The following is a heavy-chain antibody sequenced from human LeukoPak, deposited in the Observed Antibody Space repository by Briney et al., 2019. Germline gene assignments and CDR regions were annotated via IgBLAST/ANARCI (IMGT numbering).Heavy chain of an antibody. CDR1: GYTFTGYY. CDR2: INPNSGGT. V-gene: IGHV1-2*02. CDR3: ARGYCSGGSCYDNWFDP. D-gene: IGHD2-15*01. J-gene: IGHJ5*02. Sequence: ASVKVSCKASGYTFTGYYMHWVRQAPGQGLEWMGWINPNSGGTNYAQKFQGRVTMTRDTSISTAYMELSRLRSDDTAVYYCARGYCSGGSCYDNWFDPWGQGTLVTVSS.